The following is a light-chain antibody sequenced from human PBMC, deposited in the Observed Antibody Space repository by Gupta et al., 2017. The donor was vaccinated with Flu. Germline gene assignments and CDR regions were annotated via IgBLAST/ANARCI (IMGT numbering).Light chain of an antibody. Sequence: DIQITQSPSSLSASVGDRVTITCRASQSISSYLNWYQQKPGKAPKLLIYAASSLQSGVPSRFSGSGSGTDFTLSISSLQPEDFATYYCQQSYSTPWLFGGGTKVEIK. CDR3: QQSYSTPWL. CDR2: AAS. J-gene: IGKJ4*01. CDR1: QSISSY. V-gene: IGKV1-39*01.